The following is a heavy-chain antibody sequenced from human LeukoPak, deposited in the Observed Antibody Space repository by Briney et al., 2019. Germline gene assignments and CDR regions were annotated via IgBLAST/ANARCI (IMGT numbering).Heavy chain of an antibody. V-gene: IGHV4-30-4*01. CDR2: IYYSGST. CDR1: GGSISSGDYY. CDR3: ARVPFNYYDSSGSYFDY. J-gene: IGHJ4*02. D-gene: IGHD3-22*01. Sequence: PSETLSLTCTVSGGSISSGDYYWSWIRQPPGKGLEWIGNIYYSGSTYYNPSLKSRVTISVDTSKNQFSLKLSSVTAADTAVYYCARVPFNYYDSSGSYFDYWGQGTLVTVSS.